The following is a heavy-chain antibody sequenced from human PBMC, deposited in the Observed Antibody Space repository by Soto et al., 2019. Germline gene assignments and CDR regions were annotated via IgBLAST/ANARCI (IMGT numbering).Heavy chain of an antibody. CDR1: GGTFSSYA. D-gene: IGHD3-22*01. Sequence: QVQLVQSGAEVKKPGSSVMVSCKASGGTFSSYAISWVRQAPGQGLEWMGGIIPIFGTANYAQKFQGRVTITADESTSTAYMELSSLRSEDTAVYYCASWYYDSSGFPEYFQHWGQGTLVTVSS. CDR3: ASWYYDSSGFPEYFQH. V-gene: IGHV1-69*01. J-gene: IGHJ1*01. CDR2: IIPIFGTA.